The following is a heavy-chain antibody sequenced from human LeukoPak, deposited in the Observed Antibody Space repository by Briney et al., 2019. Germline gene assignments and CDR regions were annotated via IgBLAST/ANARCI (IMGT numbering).Heavy chain of an antibody. Sequence: GGSLRLSCAASGFTFSSYWMSWVRQAPGKGLEWVANIKQDGSEKYYVDSVKGRFTISRDNAKNSLYLQMNSLRAEDTAVYYCARDTAPYNWNYVSIYWGQGTLVTVSS. V-gene: IGHV3-7*01. CDR2: IKQDGSEK. CDR1: GFTFSSYW. D-gene: IGHD1-7*01. CDR3: ARDTAPYNWNYVSIY. J-gene: IGHJ4*02.